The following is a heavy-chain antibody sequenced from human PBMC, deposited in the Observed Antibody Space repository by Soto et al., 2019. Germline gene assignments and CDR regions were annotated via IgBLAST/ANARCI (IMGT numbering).Heavy chain of an antibody. D-gene: IGHD3-3*01. CDR2: ISYDGSNK. Sequence: QVQLVESGGGVVQPGRSLRLSCAASGFTFSSYAMHWVRQAPGKGLEWVAVISYDGSNKYYADSVKGRFTISRDNSKNTLYLQMNSLRAEDTAVYYCARETYYDFCSGPYYGMDVWGKGTTVNVS. J-gene: IGHJ6*04. CDR1: GFTFSSYA. CDR3: ARETYYDFCSGPYYGMDV. V-gene: IGHV3-30-3*01.